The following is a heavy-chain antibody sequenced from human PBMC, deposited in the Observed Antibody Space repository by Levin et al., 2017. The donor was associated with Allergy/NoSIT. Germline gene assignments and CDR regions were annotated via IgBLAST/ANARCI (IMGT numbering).Heavy chain of an antibody. CDR1: GFTLSSYW. J-gene: IGHJ6*02. D-gene: IGHD3-16*01. CDR3: ARWGGGHDNTYYDMDV. CDR2: INEPGSDT. V-gene: IGHV3-7*01. Sequence: ASVKVSCGASGFTLSSYWMTLVRQAPGKGLEWVATINEPGSDTYYVDSVKGRFTISRDNAKNSVYLQMTSLRTEDTAMYYCARWGGGHDNTYYDMDVLGQGTTVTVSS.